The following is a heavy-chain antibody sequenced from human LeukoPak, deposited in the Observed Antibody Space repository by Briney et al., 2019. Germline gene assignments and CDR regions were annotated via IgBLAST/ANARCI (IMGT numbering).Heavy chain of an antibody. V-gene: IGHV3-7*01. J-gene: IGHJ4*02. CDR1: GFTLSTFW. D-gene: IGHD3-9*01. CDR2: IKEDGRIK. CDR3: ASNNDWRFDY. Sequence: SGGSLRLSCAASGFTLSTFWMSWVRQAPGKGLEWVANIKEDGRIKNYVDSVKGCFTISRDNAKKSVYLQMSSVRAEDTAMYYCASNNDWRFDYWGQGTLVTVSS.